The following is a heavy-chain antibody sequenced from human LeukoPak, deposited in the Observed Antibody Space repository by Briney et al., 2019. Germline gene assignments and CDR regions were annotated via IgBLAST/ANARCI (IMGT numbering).Heavy chain of an antibody. J-gene: IGHJ4*02. CDR1: GYSISSGYY. CDR2: IYHSGST. CDR3: ARLVLARFYDSSGYFDY. Sequence: SETLSLTCAVSGYSISSGYYWAWIREPPAKGLVRLGSIYHSGSTYYNPSLKTPVTISVDTSKNQFSLKLSSVTAADTAVYYCARLVLARFYDSSGYFDYWGQGTLVTVSS. D-gene: IGHD3-22*01. V-gene: IGHV4-38-2*01.